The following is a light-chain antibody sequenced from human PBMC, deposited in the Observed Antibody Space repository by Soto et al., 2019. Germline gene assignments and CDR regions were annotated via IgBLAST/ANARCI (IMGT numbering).Light chain of an antibody. V-gene: IGLV2-14*03. CDR3: SSYTSSSTRV. CDR1: SSDVGAYDY. J-gene: IGLJ1*01. Sequence: HSVLTKPASVSGSPGQSITISCTGTSSDVGAYDYVSWYQQHPDKAPKLMIYEASNRPSGVSNRFSGSKSVNTATLTISGLQAEDEADYYCSSYTSSSTRVFGTGTKVTVL. CDR2: EAS.